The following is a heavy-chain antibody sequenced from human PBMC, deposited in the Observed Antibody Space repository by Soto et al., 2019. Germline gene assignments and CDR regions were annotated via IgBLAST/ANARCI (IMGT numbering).Heavy chain of an antibody. CDR3: AKGAWIQLWTPFDY. D-gene: IGHD5-18*01. J-gene: IGHJ4*02. CDR1: GFTFSSYG. Sequence: GGSLRLSCAASGFTFSSYGMHWVRQAPGKGLEWVAVISYDGSNKYYADSVKGRFTISRDNSKNTLYLQMNSLRAEDTAVYYCAKGAWIQLWTPFDYWGQGTLVTVS. CDR2: ISYDGSNK. V-gene: IGHV3-30*18.